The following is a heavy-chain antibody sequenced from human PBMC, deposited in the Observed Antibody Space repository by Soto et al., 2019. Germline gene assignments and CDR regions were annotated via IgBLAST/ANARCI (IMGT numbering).Heavy chain of an antibody. Sequence: PSETLSLTCAVYGGSFSGYYWTWIRQRPGKGLEFIGEINHTGGTNYTPSLKSRVTISVDTSTNQFSLKLTSVTAADTAVYYCARGFIPVADFGHWFDPWGQGALVT. V-gene: IGHV4-34*01. CDR3: ARGFIPVADFGHWFDP. CDR1: GGSFSGYY. J-gene: IGHJ5*02. D-gene: IGHD6-19*01. CDR2: INHTGGT.